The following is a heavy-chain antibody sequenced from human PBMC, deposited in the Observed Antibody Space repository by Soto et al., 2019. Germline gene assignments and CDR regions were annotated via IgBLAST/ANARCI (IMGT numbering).Heavy chain of an antibody. J-gene: IGHJ4*02. CDR3: ARLYGSSAY. V-gene: IGHV3-11*01. CDR2: MSGSDSTI. D-gene: IGHD3-10*01. CDR1: GFTFSDYY. Sequence: QVQLVESGGGLGKPGGYLRLSCVASGFTFSDYYMSWIRQAPGQGLEWGSYMSGSDSTIYYANSVKGRFTISRDKAKNSLSLQMNSLRADDTAVYSCARLYGSSAYWGQGTLVTVSS.